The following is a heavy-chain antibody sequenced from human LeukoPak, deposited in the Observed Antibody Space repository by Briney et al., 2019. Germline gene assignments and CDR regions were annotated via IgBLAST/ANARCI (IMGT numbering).Heavy chain of an antibody. CDR3: ARVVAYSNGWHAGMDV. D-gene: IGHD6-19*01. J-gene: IGHJ6*04. V-gene: IGHV3-48*03. Sequence: GGSLRLSCAASGFTFSSYEMNWVRQAPGKGLEKVSYISSSGSTIYYADSVKGRFTISRDNAKNSLYLQMNSLRAEDTAVYYCARVVAYSNGWHAGMDVWGKGTTVTVSS. CDR1: GFTFSSYE. CDR2: ISSSGSTI.